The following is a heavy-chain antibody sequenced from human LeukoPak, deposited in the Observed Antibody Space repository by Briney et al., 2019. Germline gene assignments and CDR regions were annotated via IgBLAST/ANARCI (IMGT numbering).Heavy chain of an antibody. CDR1: GFTFSSYG. J-gene: IGHJ4*02. CDR3: AKGYYFDILSGYSSLDS. D-gene: IGHD3-9*01. Sequence: GGTLRLSCAASGFTFSSYGMSWVRQAPGKGLEWVSAISGSGGSTYYADSVKGRFTISRDDSKNTLYLQMNSLRAEDTAAYYCAKGYYFDILSGYSSLDSWGQGTLVTVSS. V-gene: IGHV3-23*01. CDR2: ISGSGGST.